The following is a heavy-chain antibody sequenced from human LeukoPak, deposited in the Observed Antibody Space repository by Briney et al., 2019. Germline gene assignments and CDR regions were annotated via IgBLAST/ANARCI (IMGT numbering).Heavy chain of an antibody. CDR3: ARDRSSSWRYYYGMDV. CDR2: IYYSGST. D-gene: IGHD6-13*01. J-gene: IGHJ6*02. CDR1: GASIRSYF. Sequence: PSETLSLTCTVSGASIRSYFWSWIRQPPGKGLEWIGYIYYSGSTNSNPSLKSRVSISADTSKNQFFLKLTSVTAADTAVYYCARDRSSSWRYYYGMDVWGQGTTVTVSS. V-gene: IGHV4-59*01.